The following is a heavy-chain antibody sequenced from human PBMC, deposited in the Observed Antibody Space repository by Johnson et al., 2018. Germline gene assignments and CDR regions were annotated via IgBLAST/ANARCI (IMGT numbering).Heavy chain of an antibody. D-gene: IGHD2-15*01. CDR2: ISYDGGSK. J-gene: IGHJ4*02. V-gene: IGHV3-30-3*01. CDR3: ARGLVAAYFDY. Sequence: QVQLVQSGGGVVQPGRSLRLSCAASGFTFSTYSMHWVRQAPGKGLEWVAVISYDGGSKYFADSVKGRFTISRDNSKSTLYLQMSSLRAEDTAMFYCARGLVAAYFDYWGQGTLVTVSS. CDR1: GFTFSTYS.